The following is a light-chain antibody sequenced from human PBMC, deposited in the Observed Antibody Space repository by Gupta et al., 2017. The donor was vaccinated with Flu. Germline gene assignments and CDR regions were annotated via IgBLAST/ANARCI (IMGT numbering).Light chain of an antibody. Sequence: SQDIASWLAWYQQKPEKVPKSLIYAASNFKSLIYAASSLQGGVPSRFSGGGGGTNFTLTISNLQPEDFATYFCQQYKTYPLTFGGGTKVEI. J-gene: IGKJ4*01. V-gene: IGKV1D-16*01. CDR1: QDIASW. CDR2: AAS. CDR3: QQYKTYPLT.